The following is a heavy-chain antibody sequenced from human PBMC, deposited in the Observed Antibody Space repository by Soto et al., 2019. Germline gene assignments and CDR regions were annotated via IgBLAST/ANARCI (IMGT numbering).Heavy chain of an antibody. D-gene: IGHD6-13*01. CDR1: GGSISSYY. V-gene: IGHV4-59*08. CDR2: IYYSGST. CDR3: ARLYGRAAADY. Sequence: QVQLQESGPGLVKPSETLSLTCTVSGGSISSYYWSWIRQPPGKGLEWIGYIYYSGSTNYNPSLKSRGTISGDTAKNRGSLKLSSVTAADTAVYYCARLYGRAAADYWGQGTLVTVSS. J-gene: IGHJ4*02.